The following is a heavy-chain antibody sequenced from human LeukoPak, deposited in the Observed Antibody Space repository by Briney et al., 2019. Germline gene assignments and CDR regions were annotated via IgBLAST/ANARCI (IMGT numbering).Heavy chain of an antibody. Sequence: GGSLRLSCAASGFTFSSYAMSWVRQAPGKGLEGVSAISGSGGSTYYADSVKGRFTISRDNSKNTLYLQMNSLRAEDTALYSCAKRVGSTSGNFDYWGQGTLVTVSS. D-gene: IGHD2-2*01. V-gene: IGHV3-23*01. CDR1: GFTFSSYA. CDR3: AKRVGSTSGNFDY. J-gene: IGHJ4*02. CDR2: ISGSGGST.